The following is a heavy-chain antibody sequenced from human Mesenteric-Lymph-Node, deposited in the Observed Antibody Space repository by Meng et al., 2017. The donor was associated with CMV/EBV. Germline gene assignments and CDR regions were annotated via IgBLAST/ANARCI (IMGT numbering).Heavy chain of an antibody. Sequence: GGSLRLSCAASGFTFSSYSMNWVRQAPGKGLEWVSSISSSSSYIYYADSVKGRFTISRDNAKNSLYLQMNSLRAEDTAVYYCARSCVLGYCSTTSGGAFDPWGQGTLVTVSS. CDR3: ARSCVLGYCSTTSGGAFDP. D-gene: IGHD3-16*01. V-gene: IGHV3-21*01. CDR1: GFTFSSYS. CDR2: ISSSSSYI. J-gene: IGHJ5*02.